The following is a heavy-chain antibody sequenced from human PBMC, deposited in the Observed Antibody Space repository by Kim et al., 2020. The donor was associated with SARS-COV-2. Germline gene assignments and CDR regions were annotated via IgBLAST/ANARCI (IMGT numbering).Heavy chain of an antibody. CDR2: IKWNADNP. CDR1: GFTFDNYG. J-gene: IGHJ4*02. V-gene: IGHV3-20*01. D-gene: IGHD3-22*01. CDR3: VRGYFGGPFDS. Sequence: GGSLRLSCAASGFTFDNYGMSWVRQAPGKGLEWVSGIKWNADNPGYIDSVKGRFTVSRDNAKNSLYLQMNSLRVEETAFYHCVRGYFGGPFDSWGQGTLVIVSS.